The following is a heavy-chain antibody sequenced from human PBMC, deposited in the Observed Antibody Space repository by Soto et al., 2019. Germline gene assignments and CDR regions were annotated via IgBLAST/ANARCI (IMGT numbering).Heavy chain of an antibody. D-gene: IGHD3-3*01. CDR1: GFTFSSYE. CDR2: ISGSSSTI. Sequence: GGSLRLSCAASGFTFSSYEMNWVRQAPGKGLEWVSYISGSSSTIYYADSVRGRFTVSRDNAKNSLYLQMNSLRADDTAVYYCARGSTTIFGVVLYWGQGTLVTVSS. V-gene: IGHV3-48*03. CDR3: ARGSTTIFGVVLY. J-gene: IGHJ4*02.